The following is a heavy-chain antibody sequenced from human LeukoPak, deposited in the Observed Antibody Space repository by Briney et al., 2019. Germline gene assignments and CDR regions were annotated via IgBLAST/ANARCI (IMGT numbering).Heavy chain of an antibody. Sequence: GGSLRLSCAASGFTFSSYAMHWVRQAPGKGLEWVAVVSYDGSNKYYADSVKGRFTISRDNSKNTLYLQMNSLRAEDTAVYYCARENYGDEYYFDYWGQGTLVTVSS. V-gene: IGHV3-30-3*01. J-gene: IGHJ4*02. CDR1: GFTFSSYA. D-gene: IGHD4-17*01. CDR2: VSYDGSNK. CDR3: ARENYGDEYYFDY.